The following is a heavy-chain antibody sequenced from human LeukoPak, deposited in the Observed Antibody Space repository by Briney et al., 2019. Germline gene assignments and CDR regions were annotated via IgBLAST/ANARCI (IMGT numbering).Heavy chain of an antibody. CDR2: ISSSGSTI. CDR1: GFKFDDYG. CDR3: AELGITMIGGV. Sequence: GSLRLSCTASGFKFDDYGMTWVRPAPGKGLEWVSYISSSGSTIYYADSVKGRFTISRDNAKNSLYLQMNSLRAEDTAVYYCAELGITMIGGVWGKGTTVTISS. D-gene: IGHD3-10*02. V-gene: IGHV3-48*03. J-gene: IGHJ6*04.